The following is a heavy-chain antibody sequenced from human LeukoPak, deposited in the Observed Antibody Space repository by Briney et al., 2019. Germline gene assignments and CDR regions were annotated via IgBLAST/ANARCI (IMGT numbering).Heavy chain of an antibody. D-gene: IGHD3-16*01. CDR2: IKSKTDGGTT. CDR1: GFTFSNAW. Sequence: PGGSLRLSCAAYGFTFSNAWMSPVRQAPGKGLEWDGRIKSKTDGGTTDYAAPVKGRFTISRDDSKNTLYLQMNSLKTEDTAVYYCTTQSTFTFGGVIAHWGQGTLVTVSS. J-gene: IGHJ5*02. V-gene: IGHV3-15*01. CDR3: TTQSTFTFGGVIAH.